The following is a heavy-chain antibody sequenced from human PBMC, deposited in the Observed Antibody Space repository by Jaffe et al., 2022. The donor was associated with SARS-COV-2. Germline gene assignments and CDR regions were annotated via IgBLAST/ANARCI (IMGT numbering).Heavy chain of an antibody. CDR2: ISGSGGST. V-gene: IGHV3-23*01. D-gene: IGHD3-22*01. CDR3: AKVIGYYDSSGYYSTPFYFDY. J-gene: IGHJ4*02. Sequence: EVQLLESGGGLVQPGGSLRLSCAASGFTFSSYAMSWVRQAPGKGLEWVSAISGSGGSTYYADSVKGRFTISRDNSKNTLYLQMNSLRAEDTAVYYCAKVIGYYDSSGYYSTPFYFDYWGQGTLVTVSS. CDR1: GFTFSSYA.